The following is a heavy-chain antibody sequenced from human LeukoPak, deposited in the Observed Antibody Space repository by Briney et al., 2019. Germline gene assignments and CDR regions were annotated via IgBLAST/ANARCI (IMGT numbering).Heavy chain of an antibody. Sequence: TSETLSLTCTVSGGSISSYYWSWIRQPPGKGLEWIGYIYYSGSTNYNPSLKSRVTISVDTSKNQFSLKLISVTAADTAVYYCARDLKIGYNSGWYSFDYWGQGILVTVSS. CDR1: GGSISSYY. CDR2: IYYSGST. V-gene: IGHV4-59*01. J-gene: IGHJ4*02. CDR3: ARDLKIGYNSGWYSFDY. D-gene: IGHD6-19*01.